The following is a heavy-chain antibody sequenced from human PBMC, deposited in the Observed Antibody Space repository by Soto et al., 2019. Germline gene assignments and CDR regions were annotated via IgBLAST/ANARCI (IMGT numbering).Heavy chain of an antibody. CDR3: ASPPGPAAMYGYFQH. V-gene: IGHV4-39*01. Sequence: QLQLQESGPGLVKPSETLSLTCTVSGGSISSSSYYWGWIRQPPGKGLEWIGSIYYSGSTYYNPSLKSRVPISVDTSKNQFSLKLSSVTAADTAVYYCASPPGPAAMYGYFQHWGQGTLVTVSS. J-gene: IGHJ1*01. D-gene: IGHD2-2*01. CDR2: IYYSGST. CDR1: GGSISSSSYY.